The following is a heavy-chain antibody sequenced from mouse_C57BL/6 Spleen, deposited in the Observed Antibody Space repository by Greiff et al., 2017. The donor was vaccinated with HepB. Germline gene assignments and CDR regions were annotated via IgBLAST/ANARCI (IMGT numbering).Heavy chain of an antibody. CDR3: VREEIDYYGRLSFWYFDV. Sequence: EVQLVESGGGLVQPKGSLKLSCAASGFTFNTYAMHWVRQAPGKGLEWVARIRSKSSNYATYYADSVKDRFTISRDDSQSMLYLQMNNLKTEDTAIYYCVREEIDYYGRLSFWYFDVWGTGTTVTVSS. CDR1: GFTFNTYA. V-gene: IGHV10-3*01. J-gene: IGHJ1*03. CDR2: IRSKSSNYAT. D-gene: IGHD1-1*01.